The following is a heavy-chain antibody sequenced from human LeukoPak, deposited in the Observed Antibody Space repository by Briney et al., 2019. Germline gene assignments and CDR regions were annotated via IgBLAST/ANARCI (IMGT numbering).Heavy chain of an antibody. CDR3: ARGYYYNNDGYYSGLDY. D-gene: IGHD3-22*01. V-gene: IGHV4-59*01. Sequence: PSETLSLTCTVSGGSKSSCYWSWIRQPPGKGLEWIGHIYHTGSTAYNPSLKSRVTISVDTSKNQFSLKLSSVTAADTAVYYCARGYYYNNDGYYSGLDYWDQGTLVTVSS. CDR2: IYHTGST. J-gene: IGHJ4*02. CDR1: GGSKSSCY.